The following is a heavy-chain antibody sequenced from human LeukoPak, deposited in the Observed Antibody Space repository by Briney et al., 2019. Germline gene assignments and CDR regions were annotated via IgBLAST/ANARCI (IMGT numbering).Heavy chain of an antibody. J-gene: IGHJ4*02. CDR1: GFTFSSYA. CDR3: ARGGGCSSTSCYGQYYFDC. D-gene: IGHD2-2*01. V-gene: IGHV3-64*01. CDR2: ISSNGGST. Sequence: GGSLRLSCAASGFTFSSYAMHWVRQAPGKGLEYVSAISSNGGSTYYANSVQGRFTISRDNSKNTLYLQMGSLRAEDMAVYYCARGGGCSSTSCYGQYYFDCWGQGTLVTVSS.